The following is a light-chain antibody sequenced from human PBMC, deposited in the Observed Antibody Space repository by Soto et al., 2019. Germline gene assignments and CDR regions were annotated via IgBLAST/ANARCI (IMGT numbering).Light chain of an antibody. Sequence: QSALTQPASVSGSPGQAITISCTGTSSDVGSYNLVSWYQQHPGKAPKLMIYEGGKRPSGVSNRFSGSKSGNTASLTLSGLQAEDEADYYCCSYAGSSTFFYVFGTGTKVTVL. CDR3: CSYAGSSTFFYV. CDR1: SSDVGSYNL. V-gene: IGLV2-23*03. CDR2: EGG. J-gene: IGLJ1*01.